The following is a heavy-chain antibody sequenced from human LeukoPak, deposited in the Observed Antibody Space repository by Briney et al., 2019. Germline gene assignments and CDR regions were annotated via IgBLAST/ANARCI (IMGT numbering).Heavy chain of an antibody. Sequence: GESLKISCKGSGYSFTSYWIVWVRQMPGKGLEWMGIIYPGDSDTRYSPSFQGQVTISADKSISTAYLQWSSLKASDTAMYYCARRATFDYGDYGSFDPWGQGTLVTVSS. D-gene: IGHD4-17*01. J-gene: IGHJ5*02. V-gene: IGHV5-51*01. CDR3: ARRATFDYGDYGSFDP. CDR1: GYSFTSYW. CDR2: IYPGDSDT.